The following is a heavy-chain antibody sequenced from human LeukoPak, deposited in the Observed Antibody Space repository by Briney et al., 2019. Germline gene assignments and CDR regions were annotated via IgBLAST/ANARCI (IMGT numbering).Heavy chain of an antibody. CDR1: GYTLTELS. J-gene: IGHJ4*02. CDR3: ATDLSGYSYGYAFDY. CDR2: FDPEDGET. V-gene: IGHV1-24*01. Sequence: ASVKVSCKVSGYTLTELSMHWVRQAPGKGLEGMGGFDPEDGETIYAQKFQGRVTMTEDTSTATAYMELSSLRSEDTAVYYCATDLSGYSYGYAFDYWGQGTLVTVSS. D-gene: IGHD5-18*01.